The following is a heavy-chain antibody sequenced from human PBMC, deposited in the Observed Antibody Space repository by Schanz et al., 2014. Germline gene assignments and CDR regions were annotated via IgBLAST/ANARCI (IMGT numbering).Heavy chain of an antibody. V-gene: IGHV3-9*01. Sequence: EVQLVESGGGLVQPGGSLRLSCAASGFTFSSYGMHWVRQAPGKGPEWVSNIPWNGAAIGYAGSVRGRFTISRDSAKNSLYLQMNSLRPEDTALYYCAKGSRSGSKVMDVWGKGTTVTVAS. CDR3: AKGSRSGSKVMDV. J-gene: IGHJ6*03. CDR2: IPWNGAAI. D-gene: IGHD3-10*01. CDR1: GFTFSSYG.